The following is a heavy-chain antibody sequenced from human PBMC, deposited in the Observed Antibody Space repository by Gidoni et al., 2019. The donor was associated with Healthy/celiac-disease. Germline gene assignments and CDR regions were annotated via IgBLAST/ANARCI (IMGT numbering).Heavy chain of an antibody. J-gene: IGHJ4*02. V-gene: IGHV5-51*01. CDR1: GYSFTSYW. CDR2: IYPGESDT. CDR3: AGQELSAGGGSCYND. Sequence: EVQLVQSGAEVKKHGESLMIPCKGSGYSFTSYWIGWVCQRPGKGLEWMGIIYPGESDTRYSPSFQGQVTISADKSISTAYLQWSSLKASDTAMYYCAGQELSAGGGSCYNDWGQGTLVTVSS. D-gene: IGHD2-15*01.